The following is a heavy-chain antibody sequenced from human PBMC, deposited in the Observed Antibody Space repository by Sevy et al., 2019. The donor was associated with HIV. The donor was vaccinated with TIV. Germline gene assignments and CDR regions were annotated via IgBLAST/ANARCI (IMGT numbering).Heavy chain of an antibody. Sequence: GGSLRLSCTASGFTFSDYYMSWIRQAPGKGLEWVSYISSSGSTIYYADSVKGRFTISRDNAKNSLYLQMNSLRAEDTAVYYCARDWSSGWEGPFGYWGQGTLVTVSS. CDR3: ARDWSSGWEGPFGY. J-gene: IGHJ4*02. V-gene: IGHV3-11*01. D-gene: IGHD6-19*01. CDR1: GFTFSDYY. CDR2: ISSSGSTI.